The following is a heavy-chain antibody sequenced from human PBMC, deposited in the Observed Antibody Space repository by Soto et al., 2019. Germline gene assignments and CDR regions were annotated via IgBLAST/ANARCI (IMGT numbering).Heavy chain of an antibody. V-gene: IGHV3-30*03. J-gene: IGHJ4*02. Sequence: QVQLVESGGGVVQPGRSLRLSCAASGFTLSSYGMHWVRQAPGKGLEWVAVISYDGSNKYYADSVKGRFTISRDNSKNTLYLQMNSLRAEDTAVYYCAATAWELLDFWGQGTLVTVSS. CDR2: ISYDGSNK. D-gene: IGHD1-26*01. CDR1: GFTLSSYG. CDR3: AATAWELLDF.